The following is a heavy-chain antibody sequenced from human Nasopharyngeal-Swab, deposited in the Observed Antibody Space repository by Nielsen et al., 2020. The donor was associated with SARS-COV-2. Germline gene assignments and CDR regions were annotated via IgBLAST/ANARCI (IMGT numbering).Heavy chain of an antibody. CDR3: AKDHFYDSGSYDRLYFDF. CDR1: GFTLSDYA. J-gene: IGHJ4*02. D-gene: IGHD3-10*01. Sequence: GESLKISCAAFGFTLSDYAMHWVRQAPGKGLEWVALFSYDESKSYFADSMKGRFSIFRDNIKNMLYLQMDSLRADDTAVYYCAKDHFYDSGSYDRLYFDFWGQGTLVTVSS. V-gene: IGHV3-30*18. CDR2: FSYDESKS.